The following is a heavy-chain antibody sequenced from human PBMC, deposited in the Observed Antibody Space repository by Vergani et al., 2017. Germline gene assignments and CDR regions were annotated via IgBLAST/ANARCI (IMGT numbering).Heavy chain of an antibody. D-gene: IGHD6-6*01. CDR1: GFTSAGYA. Sequence: EVQLEESGGGLVLPGRSLRLSCVASGFTSAGYAMHWVRQAPGKGLEWVSGISWNSNSIGYADSVKGRFTISRDNAKNSLYLQMNSLRAEDTALYYCAKDLGNSSGGAWFNPGGQETLATVSS. V-gene: IGHV3-9*02. J-gene: IGHJ5*02. CDR2: ISWNSNSI. CDR3: AKDLGNSSGGAWFNP.